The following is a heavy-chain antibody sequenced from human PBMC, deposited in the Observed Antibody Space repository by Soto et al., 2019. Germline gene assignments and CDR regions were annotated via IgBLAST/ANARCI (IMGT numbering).Heavy chain of an antibody. CDR2: IYYSGST. D-gene: IGHD6-19*01. CDR1: GGSISSSSYY. Sequence: TLSLTCTVSGGSISSSSYYWGWIRQPPGKGLEWIGSIYYSGSTYYNPSLKSRVTISVDTSKNQFSLKLSSVTAADTAVYYCASQVQGGAVAGRNYYYGMDVWGQGTTVTVSS. CDR3: ASQVQGGAVAGRNYYYGMDV. J-gene: IGHJ6*02. V-gene: IGHV4-39*01.